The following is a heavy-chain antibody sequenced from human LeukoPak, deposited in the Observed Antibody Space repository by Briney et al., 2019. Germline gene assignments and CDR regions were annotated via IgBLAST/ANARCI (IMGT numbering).Heavy chain of an antibody. D-gene: IGHD3-22*01. CDR3: ARHNYYDSSAQDY. CDR2: IYYSGST. CDR1: GGSISSYY. V-gene: IGHV4-59*08. J-gene: IGHJ4*02. Sequence: SETLSLTCTVSGGSISSYYWSWIRQPPGKGLEWIGYIYYSGSTNYNPSLKSRVTISVDTSKNQFSLKLSSVTAADTAVYYCARHNYYDSSAQDYWGQGTLVTVSS.